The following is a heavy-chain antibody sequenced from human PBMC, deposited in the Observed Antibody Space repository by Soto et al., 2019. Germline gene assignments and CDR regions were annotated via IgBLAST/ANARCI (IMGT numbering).Heavy chain of an antibody. Sequence: ASVKVSCKASGYTFTSYAMHWVRQAPGQRREWMGWINAGNGNTKYSQKFQGRVTITRDTSASTAYMELSSLRSEDTAVYYCARARKIAAAPYYGMDVWGQGTTVTVSS. CDR3: ARARKIAAAPYYGMDV. CDR1: GYTFTSYA. D-gene: IGHD6-13*01. J-gene: IGHJ6*02. V-gene: IGHV1-3*01. CDR2: INAGNGNT.